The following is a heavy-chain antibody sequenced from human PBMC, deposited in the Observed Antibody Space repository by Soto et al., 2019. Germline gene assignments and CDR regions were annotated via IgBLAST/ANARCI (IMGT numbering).Heavy chain of an antibody. J-gene: IGHJ4*02. Sequence: EVQLVQSGAEVKKPGESLRISCKGSGNSFTSYWISWVRQMPGKGLEWRGRIDPSDSYTNYSPSFQGHVTISADKSMSAANLKWSTRKASETAMYYCARRLRGEGEPTNFDYWGQGTLVTVSS. CDR3: ARRLRGEGEPTNFDY. D-gene: IGHD3-10*01. CDR2: IDPSDSYT. V-gene: IGHV5-10-1*01. CDR1: GNSFTSYW.